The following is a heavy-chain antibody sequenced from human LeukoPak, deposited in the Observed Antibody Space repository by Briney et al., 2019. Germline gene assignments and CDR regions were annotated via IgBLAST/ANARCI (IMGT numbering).Heavy chain of an antibody. CDR2: IIPIFGTA. V-gene: IGHV1-69*06. D-gene: IGHD4-17*01. J-gene: IGHJ4*02. CDR1: GYTFNNNA. Sequence: SVKVSCKASGYTFNNNAISWVRQAPGQGLEWMGGIIPIFGTANYAQKFQGRVTITADKSTSTAYMELSSLRSEDTAVYYCARIPDYGDYEPFDYWGQGTLVTVSS. CDR3: ARIPDYGDYEPFDY.